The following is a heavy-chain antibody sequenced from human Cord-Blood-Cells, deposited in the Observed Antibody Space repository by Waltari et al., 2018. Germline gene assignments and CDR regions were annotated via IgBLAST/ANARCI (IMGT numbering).Heavy chain of an antibody. CDR3: ARGRRGYYYGSGSDAFDI. CDR2: INHSGST. J-gene: IGHJ3*02. CDR1: GGSFSGYY. Sequence: QVQLQQWGAGLLKPSETLSLTCAVYGGSFSGYYWSWIRQPPGKGLEWIGEINHSGSTNYNPSLKRRVTISVDTSKNQFSLKLSSVTAADTAVYYCARGRRGYYYGSGSDAFDIWGQGTMVTVSS. V-gene: IGHV4-34*01. D-gene: IGHD3-10*01.